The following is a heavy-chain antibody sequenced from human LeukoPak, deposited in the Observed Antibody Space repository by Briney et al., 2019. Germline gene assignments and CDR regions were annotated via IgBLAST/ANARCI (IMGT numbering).Heavy chain of an antibody. Sequence: QPGGSLRLSCAASGFTFGSYAMHWVRQAPGKGLEWVAVISYDENKKYYADSEEGRFTISRDNSKNTLYLQMNSLRAEDTAVYYCARYLEPNYGMDVWGQGTTVTVSS. V-gene: IGHV3-30-3*01. CDR1: GFTFGSYA. J-gene: IGHJ6*02. CDR3: ARYLEPNYGMDV. D-gene: IGHD1-1*01. CDR2: ISYDENKK.